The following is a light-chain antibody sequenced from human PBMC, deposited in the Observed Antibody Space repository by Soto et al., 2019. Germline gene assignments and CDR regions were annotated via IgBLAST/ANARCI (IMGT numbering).Light chain of an antibody. CDR2: AAS. Sequence: NPMYQSPSSLSASVGDRVTIPCRASQSISSYLNWYQQKPGKAPKLLIYAASSLQSGVPSRFSGSGSGTDFTLTISSLQPEDFATYYCQQSYSTTCTFGQGTKVDIK. CDR3: QQSYSTTCT. CDR1: QSISSY. V-gene: IGKV1-39*01. J-gene: IGKJ1*01.